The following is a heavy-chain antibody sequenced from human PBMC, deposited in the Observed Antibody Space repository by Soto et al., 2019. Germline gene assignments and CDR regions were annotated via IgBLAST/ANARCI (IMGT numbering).Heavy chain of an antibody. Sequence: ASVKVSCKASGGTFSSYAISWVRQAPGQGLEWMGGIIPIFGTANYAQKFQGRVTITADESTSTAYMELSSLRSEDTAVYYCAKSYYYGSGDMYYYYGMDVWGQGTTVTVSS. CDR2: IIPIFGTA. CDR1: GGTFSSYA. V-gene: IGHV1-69*13. D-gene: IGHD3-10*01. CDR3: AKSYYYGSGDMYYYYGMDV. J-gene: IGHJ6*02.